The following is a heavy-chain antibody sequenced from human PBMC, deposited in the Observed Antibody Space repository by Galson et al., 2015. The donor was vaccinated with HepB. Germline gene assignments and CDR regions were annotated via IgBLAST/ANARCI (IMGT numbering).Heavy chain of an antibody. CDR2: ISAYNGNT. V-gene: IGHV1-18*01. J-gene: IGHJ3*02. CDR3: ARVWAQQGVVPAASAFDI. D-gene: IGHD2-2*01. CDR1: GYTFTSYG. Sequence: SVKVSCKASGYTFTSYGISWVRQAPGQGLEWMGWISAYNGNTNYAQKLQGRVTMTTDTSTSTAYMELRSLRSDDTAVYYCARVWAQQGVVPAASAFDIWGQGTMVTVSS.